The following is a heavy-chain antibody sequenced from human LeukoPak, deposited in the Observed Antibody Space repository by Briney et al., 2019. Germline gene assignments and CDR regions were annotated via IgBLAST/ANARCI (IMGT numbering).Heavy chain of an antibody. D-gene: IGHD3-9*01. V-gene: IGHV3-23*01. J-gene: IGHJ4*02. CDR2: ISGSGGST. CDR3: AQLRCFDWLLYPPPFFIGY. Sequence: GGSLRLSCAASGFTFSSYAMSWVRQAPGKGLEWVSAISGSGGSTYYADSVKGRFTISRDNSKNTLYLQMNSLRAEDTAVYYCAQLRCFDWLLYPPPFFIGYWGQGTLVTVSS. CDR1: GFTFSSYA.